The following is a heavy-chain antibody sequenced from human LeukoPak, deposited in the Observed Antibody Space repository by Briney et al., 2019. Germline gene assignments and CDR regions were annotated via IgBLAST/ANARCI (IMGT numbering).Heavy chain of an antibody. CDR3: ARFEYLDGYYFDY. Sequence: SETLSLTCTVSGGSISSGGYYWSWIRQPPGKGLEWIGYIYHSGSTYYNPSLKSRVTISVDRSKNQFSLKLSSVTAADTAVYYCARFEYLDGYYFDYWGQGTLVTVSS. CDR1: GGSISSGGYY. V-gene: IGHV4-30-2*01. CDR2: IYHSGST. D-gene: IGHD2-2*01. J-gene: IGHJ4*02.